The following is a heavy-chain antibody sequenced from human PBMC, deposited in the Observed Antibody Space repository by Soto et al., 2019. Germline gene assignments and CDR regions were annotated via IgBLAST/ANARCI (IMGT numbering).Heavy chain of an antibody. CDR3: ARDRGGNYYYYYYHGMDV. D-gene: IGHD1-26*01. Sequence: EVQLVESGGGLVKPGGSLRLSCAASGFTFNSYSMNWVRQAPGKGLEWVSSISSSSDYIYYADSVKSRFTISRDNAKKSLYLQMNSLRAEDTAVYYCARDRGGNYYYYYYHGMDVWGQGTTVTVSS. CDR1: GFTFNSYS. J-gene: IGHJ6*02. CDR2: ISSSSDYI. V-gene: IGHV3-21*01.